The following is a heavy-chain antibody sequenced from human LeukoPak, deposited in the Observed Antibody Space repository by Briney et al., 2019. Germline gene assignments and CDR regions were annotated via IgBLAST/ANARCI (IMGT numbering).Heavy chain of an antibody. D-gene: IGHD1-1*01. V-gene: IGHV3-53*01. CDR1: GFTVSSNY. CDR3: ARVLEASTFDP. CDR2: IYSGGST. J-gene: IGHJ5*02. Sequence: GGSLRLSCAASGFTVSSNYMSWVRQAPGKGLEWVSVIYSGGSTYYADSVKGRFIISRDNSKNTLYLQMNSLRAEDTAVYYCARVLEASTFDPWGQGTLVTVSS.